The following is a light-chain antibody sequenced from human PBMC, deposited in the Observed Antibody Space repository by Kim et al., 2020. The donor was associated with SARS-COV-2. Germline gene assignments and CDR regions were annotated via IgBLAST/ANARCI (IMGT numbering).Light chain of an antibody. CDR2: GKN. V-gene: IGLV3-19*01. Sequence: SSELTQDPAVSVALGKTVRITCQGDSLRSYYATWYQQKPGQAPIVVIYGKNNRTSGIPDRFSGSSSGNTASLTITGTQAGDEADNYCNSWDSNDNVLFGG. CDR1: SLRSYY. J-gene: IGLJ2*01. CDR3: NSWDSNDNVL.